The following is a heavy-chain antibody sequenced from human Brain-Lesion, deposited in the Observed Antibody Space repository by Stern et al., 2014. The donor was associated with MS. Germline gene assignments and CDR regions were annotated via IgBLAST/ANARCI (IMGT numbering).Heavy chain of an antibody. V-gene: IGHV4-39*01. CDR2: IYYRGST. CDR1: GGSISSSSYY. CDR3: AKLWLGELPESPFDY. Sequence: QLQLQESGPGLVKPSETLSLTCTVSGGSISSSSYYWGWIRQPPGKGLEWIGSIYYRGSTYYNPSLKIRVPISMDTSKTQFSRRLSSVTAADTAVYFCAKLWLGELPESPFDYWGQGTLVTVSS. J-gene: IGHJ4*02. D-gene: IGHD3-10*01.